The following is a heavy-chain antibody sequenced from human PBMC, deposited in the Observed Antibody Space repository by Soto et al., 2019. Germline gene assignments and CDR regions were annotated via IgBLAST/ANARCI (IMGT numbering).Heavy chain of an antibody. CDR2: IYRTGST. J-gene: IGHJ4*02. CDR3: ASRDPGTSVDY. CDR1: GGSFTSNNW. D-gene: IGHD1-7*01. Sequence: PSETLSLTCAVSGGSFTSNNWWTWVRQPPGQGLEWIGEIYRTGSTNYNPSLKSRVTISLDKSENQFSLKVTSLTTADTAVYYCASRDPGTSVDYWGQGTLVTVSS. V-gene: IGHV4-4*02.